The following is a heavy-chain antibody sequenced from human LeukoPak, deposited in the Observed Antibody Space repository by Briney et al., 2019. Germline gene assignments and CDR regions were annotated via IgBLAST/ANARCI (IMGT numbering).Heavy chain of an antibody. Sequence: LTGGSLRLSCAASGLTVSSNCMSWVRQAPGKGLEWVSLIYSGGSTYYTDSVKGRFTISRDNAKNSLYLQMNSLRAEDTAVYYCASRPRFDTRGYYVDYWGQGSLVTVSS. CDR3: ASRPRFDTRGYYVDY. D-gene: IGHD3-22*01. V-gene: IGHV3-53*01. CDR2: IYSGGST. J-gene: IGHJ4*02. CDR1: GLTVSSNC.